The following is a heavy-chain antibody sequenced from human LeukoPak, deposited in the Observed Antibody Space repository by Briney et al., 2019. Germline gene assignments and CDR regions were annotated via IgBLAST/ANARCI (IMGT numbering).Heavy chain of an antibody. V-gene: IGHV3-33*06. J-gene: IGHJ4*02. CDR3: AKDQGYSYGYVDY. Sequence: GGSLRLSCAASGFTFDDYGMSWVRQAPGKGLEWVAVIWFDGNRRHYVDSVKGRFTISRDNSKNTLYLQMSSLRAEDTAVYYCAKDQGYSYGYVDYWGQGTLVTVSS. CDR1: GFTFDDYG. CDR2: IWFDGNRR. D-gene: IGHD5-18*01.